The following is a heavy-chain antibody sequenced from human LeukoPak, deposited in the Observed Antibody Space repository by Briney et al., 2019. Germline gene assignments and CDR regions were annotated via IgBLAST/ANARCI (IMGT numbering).Heavy chain of an antibody. J-gene: IGHJ4*02. V-gene: IGHV5-51*01. CDR1: GYNFTDFW. CDR3: ARHGRPFDGSGFDY. CDR2: IFPGDSET. Sequence: GESLKISCKGSGYNFTDFWIGWVRQMSGKGLEWMGIIFPGDSETRYSPSFRGQVSISGDKSVNTAYLQWSSLEASDTAMYYCARHGRPFDGSGFDYWGRGTLVTVSS. D-gene: IGHD1-14*01.